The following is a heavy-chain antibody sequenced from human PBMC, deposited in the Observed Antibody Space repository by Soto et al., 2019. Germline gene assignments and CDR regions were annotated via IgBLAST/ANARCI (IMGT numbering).Heavy chain of an antibody. V-gene: IGHV3-48*01. Sequence: PGGSLRLSCAASGFTFSSYSMNWVRQAPGKGLEWVSYISSSSSTIYYADSVKGRFTISRDNAKNSLYLQMNSLRAEDTAVYYCARDQYSGYDYAFDIWGQGTMVTVSS. D-gene: IGHD5-12*01. CDR1: GFTFSSYS. CDR2: ISSSSSTI. J-gene: IGHJ3*02. CDR3: ARDQYSGYDYAFDI.